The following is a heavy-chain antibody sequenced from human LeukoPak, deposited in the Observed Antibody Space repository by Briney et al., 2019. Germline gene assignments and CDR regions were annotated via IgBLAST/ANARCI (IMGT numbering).Heavy chain of an antibody. V-gene: IGHV4-39*07. J-gene: IGHJ4*02. Sequence: PSETLSLTCTVSGGSISSSSYYWSWIRQPPGKGLEWIGEINHSGSTNYNPSLKSRVTISVDTSKNQFSLKLSSVTAADTAVYYCARGGDQQLINYFDYWGQGTLVTVSS. CDR3: ARGGDQQLINYFDY. D-gene: IGHD6-13*01. CDR1: GGSISSSSYY. CDR2: INHSGST.